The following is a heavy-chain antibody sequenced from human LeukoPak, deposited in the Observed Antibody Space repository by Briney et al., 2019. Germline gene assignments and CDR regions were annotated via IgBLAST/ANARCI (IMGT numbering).Heavy chain of an antibody. D-gene: IGHD4-23*01. J-gene: IGHJ4*02. V-gene: IGHV4-39*07. CDR1: GGSTTSNTYF. CDR3: TRDLGNWLIDY. Sequence: SETLSLTCIVSGGSTTSNTYFWDWIRQTPGKGLEWIGSIYYSGSTYYNPSLKSRVTISTDTSKNNFSLKLTSVTAADTAIYYCTRDLGNWLIDYWGQGTLVTVSS. CDR2: IYYSGST.